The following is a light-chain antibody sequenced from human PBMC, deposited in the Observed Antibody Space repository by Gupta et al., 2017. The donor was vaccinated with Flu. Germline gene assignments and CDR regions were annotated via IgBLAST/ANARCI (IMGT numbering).Light chain of an antibody. Sequence: DIQMTQSPSTLSASVGDRVTITCRASQSIPTWLAWYQQKPGKAPRLLIYKTSNVESGVPSRFSGSGSGTXFTLTIXSLQPDDFATYYCQHFDRPARNFGXGTKVEIK. CDR2: KTS. V-gene: IGKV1-5*03. J-gene: IGKJ2*02. CDR1: QSIPTW. CDR3: QHFDRPARN.